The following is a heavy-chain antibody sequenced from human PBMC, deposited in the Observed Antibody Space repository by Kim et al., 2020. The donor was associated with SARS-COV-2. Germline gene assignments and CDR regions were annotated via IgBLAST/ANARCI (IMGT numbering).Heavy chain of an antibody. V-gene: IGHV3-9*01. CDR1: GFTFDDYA. J-gene: IGHJ3*02. Sequence: GGSLRLSCAASGFTFDDYAMHWVRQAPGKGLEWVSGISWNSGSIGYADSVKGRFTISRDNAKNSLYLQMNSLRAEDTALYYCAKREQQDAFDIWGQGTMVTVSS. CDR2: ISWNSGSI. CDR3: AKREQQDAFDI. D-gene: IGHD6-13*01.